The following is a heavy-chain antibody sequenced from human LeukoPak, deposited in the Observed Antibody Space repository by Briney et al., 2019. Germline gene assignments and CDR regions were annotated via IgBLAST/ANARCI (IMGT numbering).Heavy chain of an antibody. D-gene: IGHD3-10*01. CDR1: GYTFTGYY. J-gene: IGHJ4*02. CDR3: ARARITRQTYYFDY. CDR2: INPNSGGT. Sequence: GASVKVSCKASGYTFTGYYMHWVRQAPGQGLEWMGWINPNSGGTNYAQKFQGRVTMTRDTSISTAYMELSRLRSDDTAVYYCARARITRQTYYFDYWGQGTLVTVSS. V-gene: IGHV1-2*02.